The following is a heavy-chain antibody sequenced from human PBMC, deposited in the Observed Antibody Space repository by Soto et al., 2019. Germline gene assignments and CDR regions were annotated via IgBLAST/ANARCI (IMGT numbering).Heavy chain of an antibody. V-gene: IGHV4-31*03. Sequence: LSLTCTVSGGSISSGGYYWSWIRQHPGKGLEWIGYIYYSGGTYYNPSLKSRVTISVDTSKNQFSLKLSSVTAADTAVYYCARGPYSLAAAGPTVNDYWGQGTLVTVSS. D-gene: IGHD6-13*01. CDR3: ARGPYSLAAAGPTVNDY. J-gene: IGHJ4*02. CDR1: GGSISSGGYY. CDR2: IYYSGGT.